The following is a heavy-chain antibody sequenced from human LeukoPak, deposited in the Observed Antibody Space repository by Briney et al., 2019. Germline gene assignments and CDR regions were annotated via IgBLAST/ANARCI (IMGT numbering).Heavy chain of an antibody. CDR1: GGSISSYY. CDR2: ISYSGST. J-gene: IGHJ4*02. CDR3: ARGIWFGELSLDY. V-gene: IGHV4-59*01. Sequence: SETLSLTCTVSGGSISSYYWSWIRQPPGKGLEWIGYISYSGSTNYNPSLKSRVTISVDTSKNQFSLKLSSVTAADTAVYYCARGIWFGELSLDYWGQGTLVTVSS. D-gene: IGHD3-10*01.